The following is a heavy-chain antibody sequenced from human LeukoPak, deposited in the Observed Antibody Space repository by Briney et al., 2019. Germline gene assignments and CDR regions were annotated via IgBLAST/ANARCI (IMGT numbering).Heavy chain of an antibody. Sequence: SETLSLTCSVSGGSTTSGGYYWSWVRQRPGEGLGWIGYIYYNGNTYYIPSLKSRLTISLDTSKNQFSLKLSSVTAADTAVYYCARHAQCSSTSCYYYFDYWGQGTLVTVSS. CDR2: IYYNGNT. D-gene: IGHD2-2*01. CDR3: ARHAQCSSTSCYYYFDY. J-gene: IGHJ4*02. CDR1: GGSTTSGGYY. V-gene: IGHV4-31*03.